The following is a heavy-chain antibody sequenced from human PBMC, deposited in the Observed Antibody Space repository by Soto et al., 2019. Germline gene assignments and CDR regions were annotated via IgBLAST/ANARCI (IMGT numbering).Heavy chain of an antibody. CDR3: ARVATHTYYDILTGYYMGVDY. CDR2: ISAYNGNT. CDR1: GYTFTSYG. D-gene: IGHD3-9*01. Sequence: ASVKVSCKASGYTFTSYGISWVRQAPGQGLEWMGWISAYNGNTNYAQKLQGRVTMTTDTSTSTAYMELRSLRSDDTAVYYCARVATHTYYDILTGYYMGVDYWGQGTLVTVSS. V-gene: IGHV1-18*01. J-gene: IGHJ4*02.